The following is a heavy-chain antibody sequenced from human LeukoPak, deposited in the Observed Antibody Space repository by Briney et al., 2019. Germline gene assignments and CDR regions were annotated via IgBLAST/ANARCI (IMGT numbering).Heavy chain of an antibody. V-gene: IGHV4-59*08. CDR3: ARLWIVVVPAAIYRWFDP. D-gene: IGHD2-2*02. CDR2: IYYSGST. J-gene: IGHJ5*02. Sequence: SETLSLTCTVSGGSISSYYGSWIRQPPGKGLEWIGYIYYSGSTNYNPSLKSRVTISVDTSKNQFSLKLSSVTAADTAVYYCARLWIVVVPAAIYRWFDPWGQGTLVTVSS. CDR1: GGSISSYY.